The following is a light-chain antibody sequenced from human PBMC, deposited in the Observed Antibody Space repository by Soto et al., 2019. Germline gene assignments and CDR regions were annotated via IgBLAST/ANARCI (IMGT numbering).Light chain of an antibody. J-gene: IGKJ2*01. Sequence: EIVMTQSPATLSVSPGERATLSCRASQSVSSNLAWYQQKPGQAPRLLIYGASTSATGIPARFSGSGSATEFTLTISSLQSEDFAVYYCQQYNNWPMYTFGQGTKLEIK. CDR3: QQYNNWPMYT. CDR2: GAS. CDR1: QSVSSN. V-gene: IGKV3-15*01.